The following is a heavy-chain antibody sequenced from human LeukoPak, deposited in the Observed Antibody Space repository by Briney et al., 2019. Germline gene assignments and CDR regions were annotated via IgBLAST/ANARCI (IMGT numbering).Heavy chain of an antibody. CDR3: ARGKAAASDAFAL. Sequence: GSSVKVSCKASGGTVGRFTINWVRQAPGQGLEWMGGIIPMFGAPNYAQKFQGRVTITADDSTSAAYMELSSLRSEDTALYYCARGKAAASDAFALWGQGTLVSVSS. V-gene: IGHV1-69*01. CDR1: GGTVGRFT. CDR2: IIPMFGAP. J-gene: IGHJ3*01. D-gene: IGHD6-13*01.